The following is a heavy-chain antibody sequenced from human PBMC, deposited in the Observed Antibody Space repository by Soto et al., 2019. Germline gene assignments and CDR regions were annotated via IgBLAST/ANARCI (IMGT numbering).Heavy chain of an antibody. V-gene: IGHV3-72*01. J-gene: IGHJ4*02. D-gene: IGHD3-10*01. CDR2: SRNKGRAYTT. CDR1: GITSSDHH. Sequence: GGSLRLSCVASGITSSDHHMDWIRQAPGKGLEWVGRSRNKGRAYTTEYAASVKGRFTILRDDSENALYLQMNSLKVEDTAVYYCTRGFESGPVTYLDNWGQGTLVTVSS. CDR3: TRGFESGPVTYLDN.